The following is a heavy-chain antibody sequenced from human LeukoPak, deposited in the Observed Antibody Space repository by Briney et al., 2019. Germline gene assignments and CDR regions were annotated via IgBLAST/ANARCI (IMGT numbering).Heavy chain of an antibody. V-gene: IGHV3-48*04. CDR3: AREKTYCYGSGDETWFDP. CDR1: GFTSSSYS. CDR2: ISSSSSTI. Sequence: GGSLRLSCAASGFTSSSYSMNWVRQAPGKGLEWVSYISSSSSTIYYADSVKGRFTISRDNAKNSLYLQMNSLRAEDTAVYYCAREKTYCYGSGDETWFDPWGQGTLVTVSS. J-gene: IGHJ5*02. D-gene: IGHD3-10*01.